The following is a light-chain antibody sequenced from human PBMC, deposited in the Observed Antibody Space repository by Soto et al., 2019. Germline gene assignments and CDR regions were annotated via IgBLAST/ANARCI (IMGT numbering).Light chain of an antibody. J-gene: IGKJ4*01. Sequence: DIVMTQSPDSLAVSLGARATINCKSSQSVLYSSTNKNYLAWYQQKPGQPPKLLIYWAFTRESGVPDRFSGSGSGTDFTLTISSLQAEDVAVYYCQQYYSTPLTFGGGTKVEIK. V-gene: IGKV4-1*01. CDR3: QQYYSTPLT. CDR1: QSVLYSSTNKNY. CDR2: WAF.